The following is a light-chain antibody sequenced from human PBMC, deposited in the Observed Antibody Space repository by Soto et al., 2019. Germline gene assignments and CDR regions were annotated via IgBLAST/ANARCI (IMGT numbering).Light chain of an antibody. J-gene: IGKJ3*01. V-gene: IGKV1-5*03. Sequence: GDRVTIACRASQTISSWLAWDQQKPGKAPKILIHKASTLESGVPARFSGSGSGTEFSLTISSLQPDDFATYCCQHYHRPSTFGPGTKVDLK. CDR1: QTISSW. CDR3: QHYHRPST. CDR2: KAS.